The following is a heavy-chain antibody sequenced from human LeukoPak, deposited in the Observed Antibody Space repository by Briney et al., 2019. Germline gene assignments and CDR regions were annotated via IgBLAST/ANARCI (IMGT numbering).Heavy chain of an antibody. CDR1: GFTFGKYW. D-gene: IGHD3-3*01. CDR2: IKLDGSEK. CDR3: ARDQYDTWSRRGNFDF. J-gene: IGHJ4*02. Sequence: GGSLRLSCVASGFTFGKYWMSWVRRAPGKGLEWVANIKLDGSEKNYVDSVKGRFTISRDNTKNSLYLQMNSLRAEDTAVFYCARDQYDTWSRRGNFDFWGQGTLVIVSS. V-gene: IGHV3-7*03.